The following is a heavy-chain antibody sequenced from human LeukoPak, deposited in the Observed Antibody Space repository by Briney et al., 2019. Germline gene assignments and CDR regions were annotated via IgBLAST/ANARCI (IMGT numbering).Heavy chain of an antibody. V-gene: IGHV3-30*02. CDR3: AKKRTAENYFDY. CDR1: GFTFSSYG. J-gene: IGHJ4*02. CDR2: IRYDGSNK. Sequence: PGGSLRLSCAASGFTFSSYGMHWVRQAPGKGLEWVAFIRYDGSNKYYADSVKGPFTISRDNSKNTLYLQMNSLRPEDTAVYYCAKKRTAENYFDYWGQGTLVTVSS. D-gene: IGHD6-13*01.